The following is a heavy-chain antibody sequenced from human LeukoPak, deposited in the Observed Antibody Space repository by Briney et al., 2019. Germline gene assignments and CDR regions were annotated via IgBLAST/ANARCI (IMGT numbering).Heavy chain of an antibody. D-gene: IGHD5-12*01. Sequence: GGSLRLSCAASGFTFSSYAMSWVRQAPGKGLEWVSAISGSGGSTYYADSVKGRFTISRDNSKNTLYLQMNSLRAEDTAIYYCARSEVDIVATVCFDYWGQGTLVTVSS. J-gene: IGHJ4*02. V-gene: IGHV3-23*01. CDR1: GFTFSSYA. CDR3: ARSEVDIVATVCFDY. CDR2: ISGSGGST.